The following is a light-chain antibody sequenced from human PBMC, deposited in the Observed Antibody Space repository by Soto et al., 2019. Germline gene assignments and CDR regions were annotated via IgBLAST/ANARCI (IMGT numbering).Light chain of an antibody. CDR2: AAS. Sequence: DIQMTQSPSSLSASIGDRVTITCRASQGISNYLAWYQQKPGKSPRLLIYAASTLQSGVPSRFSGSGSGTEFTLTISSLQPDDSATYYCQEYNSDSITFGQGTRLEIK. CDR1: QGISNY. J-gene: IGKJ5*01. CDR3: QEYNSDSIT. V-gene: IGKV1-27*01.